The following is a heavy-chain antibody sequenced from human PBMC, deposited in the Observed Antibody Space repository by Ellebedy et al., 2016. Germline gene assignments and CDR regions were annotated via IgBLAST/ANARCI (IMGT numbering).Heavy chain of an antibody. CDR3: AKQPYCGGDCLSLFDY. J-gene: IGHJ4*02. CDR1: GFTFSSYA. CDR2: ISGSGGST. D-gene: IGHD2-21*02. V-gene: IGHV3-23*01. Sequence: GESLKISCAASGFTFSSYAMSWVRQAPGKGLEWVSAISGSGGSTYYADSVKGRFTISRDNSKNTLYLQMNSLRAEDTAVYYCAKQPYCGGDCLSLFDYWGQGTLVTVSS.